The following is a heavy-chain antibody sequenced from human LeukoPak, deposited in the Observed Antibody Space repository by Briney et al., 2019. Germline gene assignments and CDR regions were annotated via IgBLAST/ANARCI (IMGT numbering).Heavy chain of an antibody. CDR1: GFTFSSYA. Sequence: GGSLRLSCAASGFTFSSYAMSWARQAPGKGLEWVSAISGSGGSTYYADSVKGRFTISRDNSKNTLYLQMNSLRAEDTAVYYCAKPQPVSFIVVVVADFDYWGQGTLVTVSS. CDR3: AKPQPVSFIVVVVADFDY. V-gene: IGHV3-23*01. J-gene: IGHJ4*02. D-gene: IGHD2-15*01. CDR2: ISGSGGST.